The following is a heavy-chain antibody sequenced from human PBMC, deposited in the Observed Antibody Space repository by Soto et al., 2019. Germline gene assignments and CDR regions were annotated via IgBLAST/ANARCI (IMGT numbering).Heavy chain of an antibody. Sequence: PGGSLRLSCAASGFTFSSYAMNWVRQAPGKGLEWVSGISGSGGSTYYADSVKGRFTISRDNSKNTLYLQMNSLRAEDTAVYYCAKDYYYGSGSYYQFDYWGQGTLVPVSS. V-gene: IGHV3-23*01. CDR1: GFTFSSYA. CDR3: AKDYYYGSGSYYQFDY. CDR2: ISGSGGST. J-gene: IGHJ4*02. D-gene: IGHD3-10*01.